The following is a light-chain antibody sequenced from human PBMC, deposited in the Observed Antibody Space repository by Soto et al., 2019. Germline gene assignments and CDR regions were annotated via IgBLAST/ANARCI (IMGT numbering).Light chain of an antibody. J-gene: IGKJ1*01. Sequence: EIGLTQSPGTLSLSRGERATLSCRASQSVSTSQLAWYQQKPGQAPRRLSFGASSRATGIPDRFRGSGSGTDFTLTISRLEPEDFAVYYCQQYGSSPRTFGQGTKVEIK. V-gene: IGKV3-20*01. CDR2: GAS. CDR3: QQYGSSPRT. CDR1: QSVSTSQ.